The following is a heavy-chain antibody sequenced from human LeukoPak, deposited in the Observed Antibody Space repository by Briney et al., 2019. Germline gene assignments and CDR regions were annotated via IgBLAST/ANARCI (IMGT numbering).Heavy chain of an antibody. V-gene: IGHV3-49*04. J-gene: IGHJ4*02. D-gene: IGHD6-19*01. CDR2: IRNKANGGTA. CDR1: GFTFSNAW. CDR3: SRAYSTGWLGINDY. Sequence: PGGSLRLSCAASGFTFSNAWMSWVRQAPGKGLEWVGFIRNKANGGTADYAASVKGRFTISRDDSKTIAYLQMNSLKTEDTAVYFCSRAYSTGWLGINDYWGQGVLVTVSS.